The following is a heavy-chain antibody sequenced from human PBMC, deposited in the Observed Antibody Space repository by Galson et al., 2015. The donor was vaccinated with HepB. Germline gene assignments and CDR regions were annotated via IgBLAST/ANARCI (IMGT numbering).Heavy chain of an antibody. J-gene: IGHJ4*02. Sequence: SLRLSCAASGFTFSSYSMNWVRQAPGKGLGWVSSISSSSSYIYYADSVKGRFTISRDNAKNSLYLQMNSLRAEDTAVYYCARELMQLSVDYWGQGTLVTVSS. D-gene: IGHD6-6*01. CDR1: GFTFSSYS. CDR3: ARELMQLSVDY. V-gene: IGHV3-21*01. CDR2: ISSSSSYI.